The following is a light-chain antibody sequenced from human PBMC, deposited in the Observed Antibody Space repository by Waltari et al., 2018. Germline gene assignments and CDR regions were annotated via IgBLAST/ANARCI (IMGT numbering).Light chain of an antibody. J-gene: IGKJ4*01. CDR3: QQCSTSPLT. V-gene: IGKV3-20*01. CDR2: DAS. Sequence: EIVLTQSPGTLSLSPGERATLSCSASQTLEGNYLAWCQQQPGQAPRLLSFDASSRATGIPDRFSGSGSGTDFTLTISRLEPEDFAVYYCQQCSTSPLTFGGGTKVEIK. CDR1: QTLEGNY.